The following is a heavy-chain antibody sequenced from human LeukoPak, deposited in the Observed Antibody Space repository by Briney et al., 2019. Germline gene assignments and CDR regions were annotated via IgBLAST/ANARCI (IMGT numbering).Heavy chain of an antibody. CDR1: GGSVSSGSYY. CDR3: ARRSSDWFDP. Sequence: SETLSLSCTVSGGSVSSGSYYWTWIRQPPGRGLEWIGYINYSGSTNYNPSLKSRVTISVDTSKNHFSLKLNSVTAADTAVYYCARRSSDWFDPRGQGTLVTVSS. CDR2: INYSGST. V-gene: IGHV4-61*03. J-gene: IGHJ5*02. D-gene: IGHD1-26*01.